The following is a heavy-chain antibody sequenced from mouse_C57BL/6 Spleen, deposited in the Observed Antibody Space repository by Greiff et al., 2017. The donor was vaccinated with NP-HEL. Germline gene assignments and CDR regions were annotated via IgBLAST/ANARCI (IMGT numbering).Heavy chain of an antibody. J-gene: IGHJ3*01. CDR1: GYTFTDYY. CDR2: INPNNGGT. CDR3: AYDYSSWFAY. V-gene: IGHV1-26*01. D-gene: IGHD2-4*01. Sequence: EVQLQQSGPELVKPGASVKISCKASGYTFTDYYMNWVKQSHGKSLEWIGDINPNNGGTSYKQKFKGKATLTVDKSSSTAYMELRSLTSEDSAVYYCAYDYSSWFAYWGQGTLVTVSA.